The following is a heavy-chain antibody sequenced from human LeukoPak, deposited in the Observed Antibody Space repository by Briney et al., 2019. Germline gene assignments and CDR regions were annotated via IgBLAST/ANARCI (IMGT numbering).Heavy chain of an antibody. CDR3: AKVPVFSLTISEVVTDDAFDI. CDR1: GFTFSSYA. J-gene: IGHJ3*02. CDR2: ISGSGGST. D-gene: IGHD3-3*01. Sequence: PGGSLRLSCAASGFTFSSYAMSWVRQAPGKGLEWVSAISGSGGSTYYADSVKGRFTISRDNSKNPLYLQMHSLRAEDTAVYYCAKVPVFSLTISEVVTDDAFDIWGQGTIVTVSS. V-gene: IGHV3-23*01.